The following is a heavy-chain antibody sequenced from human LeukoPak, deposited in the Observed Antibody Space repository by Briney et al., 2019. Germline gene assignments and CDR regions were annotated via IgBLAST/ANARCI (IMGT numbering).Heavy chain of an antibody. CDR1: GDSVSSNSAA. J-gene: IGHJ4*02. D-gene: IGHD3-10*01. CDR3: ARGRPRLTYYYGSGRYLDY. CDR2: TYYRSKWYN. Sequence: SGPGLVKPSQPLSLTCAISGDSVSSNSAAWNWIRQSPSRGLEWLGRTYYRSKWYNDYAVSVKSRITINPDTSKNQFSLQLNSMTPEDTAVYYCARGRPRLTYYYGSGRYLDYWGQGTLVTVSS. V-gene: IGHV6-1*01.